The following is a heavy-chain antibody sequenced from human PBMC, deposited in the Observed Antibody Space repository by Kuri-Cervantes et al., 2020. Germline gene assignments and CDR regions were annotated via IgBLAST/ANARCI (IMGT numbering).Heavy chain of an antibody. CDR1: GFTFDDYA. D-gene: IGHD3-10*01. CDR2: ISYDGSNK. V-gene: IGHV3-30*18. Sequence: GESLKISCAASGFTFDDYAMHWVRQAPGKGLEWVAVISYDGSNKYYADSVKGRFTISRDNSKNTLYLQMNSLRAEDTAVYYCAKDLFYGSGSFGAFDIWGQGTMVTVSS. J-gene: IGHJ3*02. CDR3: AKDLFYGSGSFGAFDI.